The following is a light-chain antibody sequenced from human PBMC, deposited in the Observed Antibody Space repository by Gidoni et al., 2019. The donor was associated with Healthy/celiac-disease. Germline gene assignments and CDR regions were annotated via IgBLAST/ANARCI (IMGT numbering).Light chain of an antibody. J-gene: IGKJ1*01. V-gene: IGKV3-15*01. CDR3: QQYNNWLRT. CDR1: QSVSSN. CDR2: GAS. Sequence: EIVMTHSPATLSVSPGERATLSCRASQSVSSNLAGYQQKPGQAPRLLIYGASTRATGIPARFSGSGSGTEFTLTISSLQSEDFAVYYCQQYNNWLRTFGQGTKVEIK.